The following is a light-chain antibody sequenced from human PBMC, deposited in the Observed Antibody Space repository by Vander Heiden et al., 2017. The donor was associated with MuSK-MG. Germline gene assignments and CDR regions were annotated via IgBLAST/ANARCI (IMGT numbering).Light chain of an antibody. CDR3: QHRSELLT. CDR2: DAS. J-gene: IGKJ4*01. Sequence: DIVLTQPPATLSLSPGERATLSCRASQSVSTYLAWYQQNPGQAPRLLIYDASNRATGIPDRFSGSGSGTDFTLTSRIREPEDFAVYYWQHRSELLTFGGGTIVEIK. CDR1: QSVSTY. V-gene: IGKV3-11*01.